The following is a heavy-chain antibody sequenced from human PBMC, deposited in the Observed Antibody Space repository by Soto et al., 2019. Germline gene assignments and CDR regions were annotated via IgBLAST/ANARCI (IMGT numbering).Heavy chain of an antibody. CDR2: MSYDGSDT. CDR3: AKVYYDSSGYYPTFFDY. D-gene: IGHD3-22*01. Sequence: VGSLRLSCVGSGFIFSNNGMHWVRQTPGKGLEWVAFMSYDGSDTFYADSVKGRFTISRDNSKNTLYLQMNSLRAEDTAVYYCAKVYYDSSGYYPTFFDYWGQGTLVTVSS. V-gene: IGHV3-30*02. J-gene: IGHJ4*02. CDR1: GFIFSNNG.